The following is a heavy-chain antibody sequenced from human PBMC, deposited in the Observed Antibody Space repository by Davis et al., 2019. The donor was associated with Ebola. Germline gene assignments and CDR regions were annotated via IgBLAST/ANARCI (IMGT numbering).Heavy chain of an antibody. J-gene: IGHJ6*02. Sequence: GESLKISCAASGFTFSNYDMHWVRQTSGKGLEWVSVIGAAGDTYYSDSVKGRFTISRDNSNNLLYLQMNSLRAEDTAVYYCARDRWYYYGSGSYSRHYGMDVWGQGTTVTVSS. CDR1: GFTFSNYD. CDR2: IGAAGDT. D-gene: IGHD3-10*01. CDR3: ARDRWYYYGSGSYSRHYGMDV. V-gene: IGHV3-13*01.